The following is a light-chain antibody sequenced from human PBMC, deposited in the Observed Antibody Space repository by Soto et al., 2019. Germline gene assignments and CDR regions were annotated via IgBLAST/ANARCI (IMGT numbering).Light chain of an antibody. Sequence: DIRITQSPSTLSASVGDRVTITCRASQSISSSLAWYQQQPGKAPKLLIYKGSTLESGVPSRFSGSGSGTEFTLTIGSLQPDDFATYYCHQYNSFAYTFGQGTKLEIK. CDR1: QSISSS. CDR3: HQYNSFAYT. J-gene: IGKJ2*01. V-gene: IGKV1-5*03. CDR2: KGS.